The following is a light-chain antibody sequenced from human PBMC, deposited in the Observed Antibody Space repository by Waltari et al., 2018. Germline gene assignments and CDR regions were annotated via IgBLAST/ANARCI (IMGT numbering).Light chain of an antibody. V-gene: IGKV1-39*01. Sequence: DIQLTQSPSSLSASIGDRVTITCRASQTIATYLIWYQEKPGKAPKLLIFAASSLYSGVPSRFSGSGSGTDFTLSISSLQPEDFATYYCQQSFVSPWTFGQGTKVEIK. J-gene: IGKJ1*01. CDR2: AAS. CDR1: QTIATY. CDR3: QQSFVSPWT.